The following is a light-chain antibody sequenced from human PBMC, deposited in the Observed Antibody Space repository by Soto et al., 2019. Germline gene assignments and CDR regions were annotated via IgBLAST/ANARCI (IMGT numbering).Light chain of an antibody. V-gene: IGKV1-39*01. Sequence: DIQMTQSPSSLSASVGDRVTITCRASQSINTYLNWYQQKGGKAPKLLIYAASSLQSGVPSRFSGTGSGTDFTLTISSLQPEDFATYYCQQTYSTPRVTFGQGTRLEIK. CDR3: QQTYSTPRVT. J-gene: IGKJ5*01. CDR2: AAS. CDR1: QSINTY.